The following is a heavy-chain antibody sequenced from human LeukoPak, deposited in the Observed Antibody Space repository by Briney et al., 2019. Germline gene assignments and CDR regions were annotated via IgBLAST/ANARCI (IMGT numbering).Heavy chain of an antibody. CDR2: IKQDGSEK. D-gene: IGHD3-10*01. V-gene: IGHV3-7*01. CDR3: ATERGSKCFDY. J-gene: IGHJ4*02. Sequence: GGSLRLSCAASGFTFSSYWMSWVRQAPGKGLEWVANIKQDGSEKYYVDSVKGRFTISRDNAKNSLYPQMNSLRAEDTAVYYCATERGSKCFDYWGQGTLVTVSS. CDR1: GFTFSSYW.